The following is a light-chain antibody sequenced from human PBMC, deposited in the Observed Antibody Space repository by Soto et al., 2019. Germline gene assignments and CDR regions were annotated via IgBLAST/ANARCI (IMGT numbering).Light chain of an antibody. CDR3: QSYDSSLSGLYV. CDR1: SSNIGAGYD. J-gene: IGLJ1*01. Sequence: QAVVTQPPSVSGAPGQRVTISCTGSSSNIGAGYDVHWYQQLPRTAPKLLIYGNSNRPSGVPDRFSGSKSGTSASLAITGLQAEDEADYYCQSYDSSLSGLYVFGTGTKVTVL. V-gene: IGLV1-40*01. CDR2: GNS.